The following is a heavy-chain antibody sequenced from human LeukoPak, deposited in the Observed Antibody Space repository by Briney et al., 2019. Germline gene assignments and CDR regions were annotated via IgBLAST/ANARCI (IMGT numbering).Heavy chain of an antibody. D-gene: IGHD5-12*01. J-gene: IGHJ4*02. Sequence: PGGSLRLSCAASGFTFSSYGMHWVRQAPGKGLEWVSYISSSSSTIYYADSVKGRFTISRDNAKNSLYLQLNSLRAEDTAVYYCVGVALKYWGQGTLVTVSS. CDR2: ISSSSSTI. CDR3: VGVALKY. CDR1: GFTFSSYG. V-gene: IGHV3-48*01.